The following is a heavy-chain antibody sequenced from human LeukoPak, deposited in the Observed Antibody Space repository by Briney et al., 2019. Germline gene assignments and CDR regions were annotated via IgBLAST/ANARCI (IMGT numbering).Heavy chain of an antibody. J-gene: IGHJ4*02. CDR3: VRDSSGWSGSFDY. CDR1: GGSINSNY. CDR2: IYSTGST. Sequence: KSSETLSLTCTVPGGSINSNYWSWVRQPAGKGLEWIGRIYSTGSTNYNPSLKSRVTMSVDTSKNQFSLKLSSLTAADTAVYYCVRDSSGWSGSFDYWGQGTLVTVSS. D-gene: IGHD6-19*01. V-gene: IGHV4-4*07.